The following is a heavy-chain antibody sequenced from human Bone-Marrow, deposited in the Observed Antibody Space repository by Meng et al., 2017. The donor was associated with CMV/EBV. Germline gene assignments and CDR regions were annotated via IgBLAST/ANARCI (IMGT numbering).Heavy chain of an antibody. D-gene: IGHD6-19*01. Sequence: GGSLRLSCAVSGFTFRNHWMNWVRQAPGEGLEWVAIVFPDGRQTYYSDSVKGRFTISRDNAKNSIYLQMNSLRVEDTAVYYCVRPAGGWFDFDYWGQGTLVTVPS. CDR1: GFTFRNHW. CDR2: VFPDGRQT. V-gene: IGHV3-7*01. CDR3: VRPAGGWFDFDY. J-gene: IGHJ4*02.